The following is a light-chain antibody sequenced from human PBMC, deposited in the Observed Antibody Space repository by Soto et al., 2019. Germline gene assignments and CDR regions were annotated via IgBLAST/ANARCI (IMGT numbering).Light chain of an antibody. CDR2: DAF. V-gene: IGKV1-5*03. Sequence: DIQVTNETSTLPALLGPSVHITCRASQSINDWLAWYQQKPGKAPKLLIYDAFSLESGVTSRFSGRGSGTEFTLTISSLQPEDFATYYCQQYNSYPWTFGQGTKVDIK. J-gene: IGKJ1*01. CDR3: QQYNSYPWT. CDR1: QSINDW.